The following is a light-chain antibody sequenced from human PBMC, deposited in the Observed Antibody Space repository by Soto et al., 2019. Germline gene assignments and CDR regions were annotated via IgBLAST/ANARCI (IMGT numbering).Light chain of an antibody. CDR1: QSISSW. V-gene: IGKV1-5*03. Sequence: DIQMTQSASTRSASVGERVTITCRASQSISSWLAWYQQKPEKAPKLLIYKASSLESGVPSRFSGSGSGTEFTLTISSLQPDDFATYYCQQYNSYPLTFGGGTKVDIK. CDR3: QQYNSYPLT. J-gene: IGKJ4*01. CDR2: KAS.